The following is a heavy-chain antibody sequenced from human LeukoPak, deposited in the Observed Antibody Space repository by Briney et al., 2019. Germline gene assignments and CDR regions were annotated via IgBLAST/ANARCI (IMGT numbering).Heavy chain of an antibody. D-gene: IGHD2-15*01. V-gene: IGHV1-8*03. J-gene: IGHJ4*02. CDR2: INLNSGNT. CDR3: ARVDGSPDY. CDR1: GYTFTSYG. Sequence: ASVNVSCKASGYTFTSYGISWVRQAPGQGLEWMGWINLNSGNTGYAQKFQGRVTITRDTSIRTAYLEVSSLKSEDTAVYYCARVDGSPDYWGQGTLLTVSS.